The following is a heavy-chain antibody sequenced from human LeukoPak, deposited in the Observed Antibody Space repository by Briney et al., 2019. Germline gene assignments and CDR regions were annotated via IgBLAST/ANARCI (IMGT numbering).Heavy chain of an antibody. CDR2: INAGNGNT. D-gene: IGHD3-3*01. CDR1: GYTFTSYA. J-gene: IGHJ4*02. V-gene: IGHV1-3*03. Sequence: ASVKVSCKASGYTFTSYAMHWVRQAPGQRLEWMGWINAGNGNTEYSQEFQGRVTITRDTSASTAYMELSSLRSEDMAVYYCARVHDFWSGSHFDYWGQGTLVTVSS. CDR3: ARVHDFWSGSHFDY.